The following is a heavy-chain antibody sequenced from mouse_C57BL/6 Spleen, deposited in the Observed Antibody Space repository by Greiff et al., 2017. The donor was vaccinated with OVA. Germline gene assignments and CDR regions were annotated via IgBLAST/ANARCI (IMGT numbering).Heavy chain of an antibody. D-gene: IGHD2-5*01. CDR2: ISYDGSN. V-gene: IGHV3-6*01. Sequence: VQLQQSGPGLVKPSQSLSLTCSVTGYSITSGYYWNWIRQFPGNKLEWMGYISYDGSNNYNPSLKNRISITRNTSKNQFFLKLNSVTTEDTATYYCARENSNYADYWGQGTTLTVSS. CDR1: GYSITSGYY. CDR3: ARENSNYADY. J-gene: IGHJ2*01.